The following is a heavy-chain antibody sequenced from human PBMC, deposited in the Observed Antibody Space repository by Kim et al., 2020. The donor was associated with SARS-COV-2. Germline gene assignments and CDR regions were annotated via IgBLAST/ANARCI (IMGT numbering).Heavy chain of an antibody. J-gene: IGHJ6*02. CDR1: GFTFSDYY. V-gene: IGHV3-11*05. Sequence: GGSLRLSCAASGFTFSDYYMSWIRQAPGKGLEWVSYISSSSSYTNYADSVKGRFTSSRDNAKNSLYLQMNSLRAEDTAVYYCARVGYDYVWGSYRVYYYYYGMDVWRQGTTVTVSS. CDR2: ISSSSSYT. D-gene: IGHD3-16*02. CDR3: ARVGYDYVWGSYRVYYYYYGMDV.